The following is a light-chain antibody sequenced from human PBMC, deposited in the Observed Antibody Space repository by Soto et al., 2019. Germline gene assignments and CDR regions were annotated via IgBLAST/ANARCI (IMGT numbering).Light chain of an antibody. CDR3: PQYNNWPRT. Sequence: EIVMTQSPATLSVSPWERATLSCRASQSVSSNLAWYQQKPDQAPRLLIYGASPLATGIPARFSGSGSGTEFTLTISSLQSEDFAVHYCPQYNNWPRTFGQGTKVEI. J-gene: IGKJ1*01. V-gene: IGKV3-15*01. CDR1: QSVSSN. CDR2: GAS.